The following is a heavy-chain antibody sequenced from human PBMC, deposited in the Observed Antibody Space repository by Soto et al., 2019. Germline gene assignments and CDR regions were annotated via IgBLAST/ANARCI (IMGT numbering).Heavy chain of an antibody. CDR1: GFTFRDHG. V-gene: IGHV3-49*04. D-gene: IGHD2-15*01. CDR2: LRPNRFGATP. J-gene: IGHJ4*02. CDR3: GRSPRQCSGGFCYSIAF. Sequence: EVQMVESGGGLVQPGRSLRLSCIGSGFTFRDHGLTWVRQAPGKGLAWLGILRPNRFGATPELAASVKGRFYIVSDDSNISSQLQLNNLQSEDTAVYYCGRSPRQCSGGFCYSIAFGGRRTLVTVSS.